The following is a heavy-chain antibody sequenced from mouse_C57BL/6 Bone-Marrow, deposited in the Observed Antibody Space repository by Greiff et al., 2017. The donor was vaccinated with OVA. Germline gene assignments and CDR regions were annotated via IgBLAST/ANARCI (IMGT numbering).Heavy chain of an antibody. D-gene: IGHD1-1*01. CDR2: IDPSDSYT. CDR3: ARSRVITTGEN. J-gene: IGHJ2*01. V-gene: IGHV1-59*01. CDR1: GYTFTSYW. Sequence: QVQLQQPGAELVRPGTSVKLSCKASGYTFTSYWMHWVKQRPGQGLEWIGVIDPSDSYTNYNQKFKGKATLTVDTSSRTAYMQLSSLTSEDSAVYYCARSRVITTGENWGEGTTLTVSS.